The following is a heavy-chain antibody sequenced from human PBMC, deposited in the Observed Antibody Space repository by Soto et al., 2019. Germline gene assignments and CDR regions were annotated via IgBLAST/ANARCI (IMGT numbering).Heavy chain of an antibody. CDR2: IYYIGST. CDR3: AREKMSCSSTSCYRAYNWFDP. CDR1: GGSIRTYY. D-gene: IGHD2-2*02. J-gene: IGHJ5*02. V-gene: IGHV4-59*12. Sequence: SESLSLTGTVSGGSIRTYYWSWIRQPPGKGLEWIGYIYYIGSTYYNPSLKIRVTISVDTSKNQFSLKLSSVTAADTAVYYCAREKMSCSSTSCYRAYNWFDPWGQGTLVTVSS.